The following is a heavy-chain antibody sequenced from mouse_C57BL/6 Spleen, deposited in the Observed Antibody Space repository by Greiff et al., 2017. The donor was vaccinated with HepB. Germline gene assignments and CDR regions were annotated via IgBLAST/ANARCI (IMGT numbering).Heavy chain of an antibody. J-gene: IGHJ4*01. CDR1: GYTFTSYW. V-gene: IGHV1-74*01. CDR2: IHPSDSDT. Sequence: VQLKQPGAELVKPGASVKVSCKASGYTFTSYWMHWVKQRPGQGLEWIGRIHPSDSDTNYNQKFKGKATLTVDKSSSTAYMQLSSLTSEDSAVYYCALTTVVATPYAMDYWGQGTSVTVSS. CDR3: ALTTVVATPYAMDY. D-gene: IGHD1-1*01.